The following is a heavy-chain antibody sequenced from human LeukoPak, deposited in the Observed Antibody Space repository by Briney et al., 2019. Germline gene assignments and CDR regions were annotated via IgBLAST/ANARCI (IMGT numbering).Heavy chain of an antibody. D-gene: IGHD2-2*01. CDR3: ARLRYAPDV. CDR1: GFTVSSNY. Sequence: GGSLRLSCAASGFTVSSNYMSWVRQAPGKGLEWVAHIKQDGSEKYYVDSVKGRFTISRDNAKNSLYLQLNSLRLEDTAVYYCARLRYAPDVWGQGTLVTVSS. J-gene: IGHJ4*02. CDR2: IKQDGSEK. V-gene: IGHV3-7*04.